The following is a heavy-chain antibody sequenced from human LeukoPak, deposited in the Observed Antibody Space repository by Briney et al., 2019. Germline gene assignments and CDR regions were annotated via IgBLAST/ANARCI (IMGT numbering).Heavy chain of an antibody. D-gene: IGHD3-22*01. V-gene: IGHV3-30*18. CDR1: GFIFSSYS. Sequence: GGSLRLSCAASGFIFSSYSMNWVRQAPGKGLEWVAVISYDGSNKYYADSVKGRFTISRDNSKNTLYLQMNSLRAEDTAVYYCAKTYYDSSGVDYWGQGTLVTVSS. J-gene: IGHJ4*02. CDR3: AKTYYDSSGVDY. CDR2: ISYDGSNK.